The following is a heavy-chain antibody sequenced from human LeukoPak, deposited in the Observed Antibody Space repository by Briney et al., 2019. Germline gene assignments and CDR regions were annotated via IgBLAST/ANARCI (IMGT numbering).Heavy chain of an antibody. CDR2: ISGSSGNT. CDR1: GFTFSSYA. D-gene: IGHD6-13*01. V-gene: IGHV3-23*01. J-gene: IGHJ5*02. CDR3: AKDPRNTGNQQLWKWWFDP. Sequence: GGSLRLSCAASGFTFSSYAMSWVRQAPGKGLEWVSGISGSSGNTYYADSVKGRFAISIDNSKNTLYLQMNSLGAEDTAIYYCAKDPRNTGNQQLWKWWFDPWGQGTLVTVSS.